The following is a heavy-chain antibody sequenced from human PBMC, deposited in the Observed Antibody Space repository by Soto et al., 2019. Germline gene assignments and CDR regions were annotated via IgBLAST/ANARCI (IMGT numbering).Heavy chain of an antibody. CDR1: GYSFTSYW. Sequence: GESLKISCKGSGYSFTSYWIGWVRQMPGKGLEWMGIIYPGDSDTRYGPSFQGQVTISADKSISTAYLQWSSLKASDTAMYYCARATGAAGHPHRYYYYGMDVWGQGTTVTVSS. CDR2: IYPGDSDT. J-gene: IGHJ6*02. CDR3: ARATGAAGHPHRYYYYGMDV. V-gene: IGHV5-51*01. D-gene: IGHD6-13*01.